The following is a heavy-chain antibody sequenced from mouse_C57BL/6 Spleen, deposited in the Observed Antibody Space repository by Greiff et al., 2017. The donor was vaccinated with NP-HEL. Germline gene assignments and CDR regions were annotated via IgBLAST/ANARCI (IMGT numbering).Heavy chain of an antibody. D-gene: IGHD1-1*01. Sequence: QVQLQQSGPELVKPGASVKLSCKASGYTFTSYDINWVKQRPGQGLEWIGWIYPRDGSNKYNEKFKGKATLTVDTSSSTAYMELHSLTSEDSAVYFCARRDYYGSRGFDYWGQGTTLTVSS. CDR2: IYPRDGSN. J-gene: IGHJ2*01. CDR3: ARRDYYGSRGFDY. CDR1: GYTFTSYD. V-gene: IGHV1-85*01.